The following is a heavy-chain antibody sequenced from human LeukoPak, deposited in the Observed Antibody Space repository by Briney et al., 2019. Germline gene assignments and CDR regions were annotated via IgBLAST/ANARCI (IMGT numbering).Heavy chain of an antibody. Sequence: SVKVSCKASGGTFSSYAISWVRQAPGQGLEWMEGIIPIFGTANYAQKFQGRVTITTDESTSTAYMELSSLRSEDTAVYYCASPTAYYYDSSGFDIWGQGTMVTISS. CDR3: ASPTAYYYDSSGFDI. CDR2: IIPIFGTA. V-gene: IGHV1-69*05. D-gene: IGHD3-22*01. J-gene: IGHJ3*02. CDR1: GGTFSSYA.